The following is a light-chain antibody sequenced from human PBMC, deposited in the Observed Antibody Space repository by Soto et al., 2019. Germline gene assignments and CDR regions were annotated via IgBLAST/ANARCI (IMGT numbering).Light chain of an antibody. CDR3: SSYTSSRTLE. J-gene: IGLJ3*02. CDR1: SSDVGGYNY. Sequence: QSALTQPASVSGSPGQSSTISCTGTSSDVGGYNYVSWYQQHPGKAPKLMIYDVSNRPSGVSNRFSGSKSGNTASLTISGLQAEDEADYYCSSYTSSRTLEFGGGTKLTVL. V-gene: IGLV2-14*01. CDR2: DVS.